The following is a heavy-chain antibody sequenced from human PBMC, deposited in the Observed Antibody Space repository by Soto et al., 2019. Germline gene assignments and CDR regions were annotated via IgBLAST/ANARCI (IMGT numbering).Heavy chain of an antibody. J-gene: IGHJ4*02. V-gene: IGHV1-24*01. Sequence: ASVKVSCKVSGYTLTELSMHWVRQAPGKGLERMGGFDPEDGETIYAQKFQGRVTMTEDTSTDTAYMELSSLRSEDTAVYYCATFLPEPYYYDSSGYSAYFDYWGQGTLVTVSS. D-gene: IGHD3-22*01. CDR2: FDPEDGET. CDR1: GYTLTELS. CDR3: ATFLPEPYYYDSSGYSAYFDY.